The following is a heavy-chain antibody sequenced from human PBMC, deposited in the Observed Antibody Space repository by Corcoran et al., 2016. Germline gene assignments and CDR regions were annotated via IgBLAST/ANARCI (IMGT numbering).Heavy chain of an antibody. CDR2: IRSKANSYAT. CDR1: GFTFSGSA. V-gene: IGHV3-73*02. Sequence: EVQLVESGGGLVQPGGSLKLSCAASGFTFSGSAMHWVRQASGKGLEWVGRIRSKANSYATAYAASVEGRFTISRDDSKNTAYLQMNSLKTEDTAVYYFTRNVDVQKVLYPDDWGQGTLVTVSS. J-gene: IGHJ4*02. CDR3: TRNVDVQKVLYPDD.